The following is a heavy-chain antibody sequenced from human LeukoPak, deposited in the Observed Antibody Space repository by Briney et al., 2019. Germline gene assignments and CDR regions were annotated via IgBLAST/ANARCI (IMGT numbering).Heavy chain of an antibody. V-gene: IGHV3-74*01. CDR2: INTDGSST. J-gene: IGHJ4*02. Sequence: GGSLRLSCAASGFTFTNYWMDLVRQTPGKGLVWVSHINTDGSSTTYADSVKGRFTISRDNAKNTLYLQMNSLRAEDTAVYYCARPRAYDARDLDNWGQGTLVTVSS. D-gene: IGHD4/OR15-4a*01. CDR3: ARPRAYDARDLDN. CDR1: GFTFTNYW.